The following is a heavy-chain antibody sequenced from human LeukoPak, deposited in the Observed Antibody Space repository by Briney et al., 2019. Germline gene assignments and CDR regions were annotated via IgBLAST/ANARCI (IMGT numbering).Heavy chain of an antibody. Sequence: PGGSLRLSCAASGFTFSSYAMSWVRQAPGKGLVWVSRINSDGSSTSYADSVKGRFTISRDNSKNTLYLQMNSLRAEDTAVYYCARCNLPAGIVFDYWGQGTLVTVSS. J-gene: IGHJ4*02. CDR2: INSDGSST. D-gene: IGHD1-26*01. CDR1: GFTFSSYA. CDR3: ARCNLPAGIVFDY. V-gene: IGHV3-23*01.